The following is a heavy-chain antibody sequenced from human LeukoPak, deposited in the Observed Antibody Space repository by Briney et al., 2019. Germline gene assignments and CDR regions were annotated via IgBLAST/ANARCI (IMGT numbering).Heavy chain of an antibody. CDR3: AKIAAAGTNVDY. J-gene: IGHJ4*02. Sequence: GGSLRPSCAASGFTFSSYSMNWVRQAPGKGLEWVSSISSSSSYIYYADSVKGRFTISRDNAKNSLYLQMNSLRAEDTAVYYCAKIAAAGTNVDYWGQGTLVTVSS. V-gene: IGHV3-21*01. D-gene: IGHD6-13*01. CDR2: ISSSSSYI. CDR1: GFTFSSYS.